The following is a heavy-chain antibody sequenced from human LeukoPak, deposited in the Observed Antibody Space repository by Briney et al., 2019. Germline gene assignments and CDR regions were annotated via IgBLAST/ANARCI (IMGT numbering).Heavy chain of an antibody. J-gene: IGHJ5*02. CDR2: ISSDSTII. Sequence: PGGSLRLSCAASGFTFSSAWMNWVRQAPGKGLEWISYISSDSTIIHYADSVKGRFTISRDDAKSSLYLQMNSLRAEDTAIYYCAKVPRQHDNWFDPWGQGTLVTVSS. CDR3: AKVPRQHDNWFDP. CDR1: GFTFSSAW. V-gene: IGHV3-48*01. D-gene: IGHD3-9*01.